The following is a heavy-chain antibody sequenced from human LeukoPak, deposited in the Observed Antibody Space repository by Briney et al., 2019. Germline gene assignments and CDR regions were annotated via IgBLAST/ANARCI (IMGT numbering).Heavy chain of an antibody. Sequence: GASLRLSCAASGFTFSSYAMSWVRQAPGKGLEWVSAISGSGGSTYYADSVKGRFTISRDNSKNTLYLQMNSLRVEDTAVYYCAKEGIYFPRARADYWGQGTLVTVSS. CDR2: ISGSGGST. D-gene: IGHD2/OR15-2a*01. CDR3: AKEGIYFPRARADY. CDR1: GFTFSSYA. V-gene: IGHV3-23*01. J-gene: IGHJ4*02.